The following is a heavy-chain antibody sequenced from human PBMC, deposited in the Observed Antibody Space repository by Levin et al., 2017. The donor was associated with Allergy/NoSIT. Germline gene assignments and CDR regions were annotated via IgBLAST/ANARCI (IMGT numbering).Heavy chain of an antibody. CDR2: IGTAGDT. V-gene: IGHV3-13*01. CDR1: GFTFSSYD. Sequence: GESLKISCAASGFTFSSYDMHWVRQATGKGLEWVSAIGTAGDTYYPGSVKGRFTISRENAKNSLYLQMNSLRAGDTAVYYCARGSYYDFWSGYPYGMDVWGQGTTVTVSS. CDR3: ARGSYYDFWSGYPYGMDV. D-gene: IGHD3-3*01. J-gene: IGHJ6*02.